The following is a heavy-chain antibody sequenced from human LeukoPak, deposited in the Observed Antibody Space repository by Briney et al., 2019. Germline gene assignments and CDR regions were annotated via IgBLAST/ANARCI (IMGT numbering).Heavy chain of an antibody. V-gene: IGHV3-33*01. CDR2: IWFDGSDE. J-gene: IGHJ5*02. CDR1: GFTFRDYA. CDR3: ARGSGTFDGAFDP. D-gene: IGHD1-26*01. Sequence: PGGSLRLSCTASGFTFRDYAMHWFRQAPGKGLEWVAVIWFDGSDEYYADSVKGRFTISRDNSKNTLFPLMNSLRADDTAAYYCARGSGTFDGAFDPWGQGTLVTVSS.